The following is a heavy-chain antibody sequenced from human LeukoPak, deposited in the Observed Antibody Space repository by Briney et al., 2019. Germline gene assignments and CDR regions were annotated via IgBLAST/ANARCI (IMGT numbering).Heavy chain of an antibody. V-gene: IGHV3-69-1*01. J-gene: IGHJ5*02. CDR3: GREDCNNVRCYGASDA. CDR1: GFTFSSYA. D-gene: IGHD2-2*01. Sequence: PGGSLRLSCVVSGFTFSSYAMNWVRQAPGKGLEWVSSISSNNNIYYADSVKGRFTISRDNAKNSLSLQMNSLRGEDTAVYYCGREDCNNVRCYGASDAWGQGTLVTVSS. CDR2: ISSNNNI.